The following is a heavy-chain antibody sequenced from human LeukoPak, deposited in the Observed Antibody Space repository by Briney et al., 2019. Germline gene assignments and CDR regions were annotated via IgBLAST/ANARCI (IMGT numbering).Heavy chain of an antibody. CDR3: AKVQYDYGDPVGWFDP. CDR1: GFTFSSYA. V-gene: IGHV3-23*01. J-gene: IGHJ5*02. Sequence: GGSLRLSCVASGFTFSSYAMTWVRQVPGKGLEWVSHISGSGERTYYADSVKGRFTSSRDNSKNTLYLQMNSLRAEDTAVYYCAKVQYDYGDPVGWFDPWGQGTQVTVSS. D-gene: IGHD4-17*01. CDR2: ISGSGERT.